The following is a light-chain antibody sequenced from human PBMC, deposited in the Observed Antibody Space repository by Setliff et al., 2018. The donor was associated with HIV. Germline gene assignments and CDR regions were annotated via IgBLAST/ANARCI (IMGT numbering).Light chain of an antibody. V-gene: IGLV1-44*01. J-gene: IGLJ1*01. Sequence: QSVLSQPPSASGTPGQSVTISCSGSSSNIGVNVVNWYQHPPGTSPKLLIYNNYQRPSGVPDRFSGSKSGSSGSLAISGLQSEDEADYYCAVWDNGLKGYVFGTGTKV. CDR3: AVWDNGLKGYV. CDR1: SSNIGVNV. CDR2: NNY.